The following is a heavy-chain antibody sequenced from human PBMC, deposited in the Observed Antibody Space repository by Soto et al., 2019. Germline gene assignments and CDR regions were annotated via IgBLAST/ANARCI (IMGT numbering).Heavy chain of an antibody. CDR1: GFTFSNAW. J-gene: IGHJ4*02. CDR2: IKSKTDGGTT. CDR3: TTARLAQYYDFWSGYYF. V-gene: IGHV3-15*01. Sequence: GGSLRLSCAASGFTFSNAWMSWVRQAPGKGLEWVGRIKSKTDGGTTDYAAPVKGRFTISRDDSKNTLYLQMNSLKTEDTAVYYCTTARLAQYYDFWSGYYFWGQGTLVTVSS. D-gene: IGHD3-3*01.